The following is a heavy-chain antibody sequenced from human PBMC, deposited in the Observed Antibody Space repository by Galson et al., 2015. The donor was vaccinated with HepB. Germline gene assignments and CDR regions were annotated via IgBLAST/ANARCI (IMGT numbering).Heavy chain of an antibody. V-gene: IGHV1-3*01. D-gene: IGHD6-13*01. J-gene: IGHJ5*02. Sequence: SVKVSCKASGYTFTSYAMHWVRQAPGQRLEWMGWINAGNGNTKYSQKFQGRVTITGDTSASTAYMELSSLRSEDTAVYYCAREGRIGSSWYRNWFDPWGQGTLVTVSS. CDR2: INAGNGNT. CDR3: AREGRIGSSWYRNWFDP. CDR1: GYTFTSYA.